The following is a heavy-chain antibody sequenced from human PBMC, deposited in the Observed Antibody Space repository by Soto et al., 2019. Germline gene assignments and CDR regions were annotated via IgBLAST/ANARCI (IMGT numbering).Heavy chain of an antibody. V-gene: IGHV3-66*01. CDR1: GFIVSNSF. D-gene: IGHD3-16*02. Sequence: EVQVVESGGGLVQPGGSLRLSCAATGFIVSNSFMSWVRQAPGKGPEWVSLFYADGRTYYAYSVQGRFTMSKDNSKNTLYLQMHSLNVADTALYYCTRDGDFGGVVATVYCGPGTMVTVSS. CDR2: FYADGRT. CDR3: TRDGDFGGVVATVY. J-gene: IGHJ4*02.